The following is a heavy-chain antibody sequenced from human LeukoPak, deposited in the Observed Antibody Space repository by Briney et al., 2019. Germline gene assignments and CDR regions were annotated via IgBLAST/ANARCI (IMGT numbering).Heavy chain of an antibody. CDR2: ISAYSGNT. V-gene: IGHV1-18*01. Sequence: LRASVKVSCTASGYTFTSYGISWVRQAPRQGLEWMGWISAYSGNTNYAQKLQGRVTMTTNTSTSTAYMELRSLRSDATAVYYCARGPTPPYFDYWGQGTLVTVSS. J-gene: IGHJ4*02. CDR3: ARGPTPPYFDY. CDR1: GYTFTSYG.